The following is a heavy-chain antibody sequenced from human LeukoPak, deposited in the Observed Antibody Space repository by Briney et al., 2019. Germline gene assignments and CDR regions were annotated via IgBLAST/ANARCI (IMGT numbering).Heavy chain of an antibody. J-gene: IGHJ4*02. CDR1: GGSISSYY. D-gene: IGHD6-13*01. V-gene: IGHV4-59*01. CDR2: IYYSGST. CDR3: ARAGYSSSWSSYFDS. Sequence: SETLSLTCTVSGGSISSYYWSWIRQPPGKGLEWIGYIYYSGSTNYNPSLKSRVTISVDTSKNQFSLKLSSVTAADTAVYYCARAGYSSSWSSYFDSWGQGTLVTVSS.